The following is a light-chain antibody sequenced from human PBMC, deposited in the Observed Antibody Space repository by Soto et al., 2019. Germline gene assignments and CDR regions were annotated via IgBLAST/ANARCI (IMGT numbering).Light chain of an antibody. CDR2: GAS. CDR3: HQYGSSRT. CDR1: QSVSSSY. V-gene: IGKV3-20*01. J-gene: IGKJ1*01. Sequence: EIVLTQSPGTLSLSPGERATLSCRASQSVSSSYLAWYKQKPGQAPRLPIYGASSRATGIPDRFSGSGSGTDFTSTISRLEPEDFAVYYCHQYGSSRTFGQGTKGEIK.